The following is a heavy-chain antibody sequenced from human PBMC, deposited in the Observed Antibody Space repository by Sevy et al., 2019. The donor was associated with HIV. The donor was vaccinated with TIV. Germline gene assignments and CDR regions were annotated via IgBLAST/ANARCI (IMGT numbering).Heavy chain of an antibody. V-gene: IGHV3-64D*09. J-gene: IGHJ6*03. D-gene: IGHD3-3*01. Sequence: GGSLRLSCSASGFTFSSYAMNWVRQAPGKGLEYVSAINSNGGSKYYAASVKGRFTISGDNSKKKLYLQMSSLRVEGTAAYYCVKYRLRFLEWSGDYYMDVWGKGTTVTVSS. CDR1: GFTFSSYA. CDR2: INSNGGSK. CDR3: VKYRLRFLEWSGDYYMDV.